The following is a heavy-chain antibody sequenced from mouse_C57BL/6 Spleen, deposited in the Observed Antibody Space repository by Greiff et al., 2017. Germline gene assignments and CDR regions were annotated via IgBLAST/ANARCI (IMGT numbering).Heavy chain of an antibody. D-gene: IGHD1-1*01. CDR3: TRCIGSNFDY. V-gene: IGHV1-5*01. CDR2: IYPGNSDT. CDR1: GYTFTSYW. Sequence: EVKLVESGTVLARPGASVKMSCKTSGYTFTSYWMHWVKQRPGQGLEWIGAIYPGNSDTSYNQKFKGKAERTAVTSASTAYMGLSSLTNEDSAVYYCTRCIGSNFDYWGQGTTLTVSS. J-gene: IGHJ2*01.